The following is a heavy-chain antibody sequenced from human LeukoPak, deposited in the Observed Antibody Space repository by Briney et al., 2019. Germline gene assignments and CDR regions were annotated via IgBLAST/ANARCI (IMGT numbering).Heavy chain of an antibody. CDR2: ISGSGGST. D-gene: IGHD5-12*01. CDR1: GFTFSSYA. CDR3: AKDRVAHFFYWYFDL. J-gene: IGHJ2*01. V-gene: IGHV3-23*01. Sequence: PGGSLRLSCAASGFTFSSYAMSWVRQAPGKGLEWVSGISGSGGSTLYADSVKGRFTISRDNSKKTVYLHMNSLRAEDTAVYYCAKDRVAHFFYWYFDLWGRGTLVTVSS.